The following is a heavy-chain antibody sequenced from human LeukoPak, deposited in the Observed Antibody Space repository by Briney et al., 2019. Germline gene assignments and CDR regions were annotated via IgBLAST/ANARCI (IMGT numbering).Heavy chain of an antibody. J-gene: IGHJ4*02. CDR3: ARDMESSQWLKAVPDY. CDR2: ISAYNGNT. V-gene: IGHV1-18*01. CDR1: GYTFTIYG. D-gene: IGHD6-19*01. Sequence: GASVKVSCKASGYTFTIYGISWVRQAPGQGLEWMGWISAYNGNTNYAQKLQGRVTMTTDTSTSTAYMELRSPRSDDTAVYYCARDMESSQWLKAVPDYWGQGTLVTVSS.